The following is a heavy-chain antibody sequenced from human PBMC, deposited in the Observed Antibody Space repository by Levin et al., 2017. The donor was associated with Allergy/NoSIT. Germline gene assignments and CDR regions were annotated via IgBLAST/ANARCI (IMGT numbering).Heavy chain of an antibody. CDR2: IYYSGST. CDR1: GGSISSSSYY. CDR3: ARSSGGSCYSD. J-gene: IGHJ4*02. V-gene: IGHV4-39*01. Sequence: SETLSLTCTVSGGSISSSSYYWGWIRQPPGKGLEWIGSIYYSGSTYYNPSLKSRVTISVDTSKNQFSLKLSSVTAADTAVYYCARSSGGSCYSDWGQGTLVTVSS. D-gene: IGHD2-15*01.